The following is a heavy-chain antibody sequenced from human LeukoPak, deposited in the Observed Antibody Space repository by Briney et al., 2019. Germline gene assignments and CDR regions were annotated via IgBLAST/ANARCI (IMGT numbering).Heavy chain of an antibody. Sequence: GGSLRLSCAASGFTFRNYAMAWVRQAPGKGLECVSSISSSSSYIYYADTVKGRFTISRDNAKNSLYLQMNSLRAEDTAVYYCARDLWGILTGYIDYWGQGTLVTVSS. V-gene: IGHV3-21*01. CDR2: ISSSSSYI. CDR1: GFTFRNYA. CDR3: ARDLWGILTGYIDY. J-gene: IGHJ4*02. D-gene: IGHD3-9*01.